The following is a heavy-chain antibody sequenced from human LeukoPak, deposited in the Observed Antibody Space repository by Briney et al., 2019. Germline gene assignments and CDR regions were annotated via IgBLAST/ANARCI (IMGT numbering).Heavy chain of an antibody. Sequence: SETLSLTCAVYGGSFSGYYWSWIRQPPGKGLEWIGEINHSGSTNYNPSLKSRVTISVGTSKNQFSLKLSSVTAADTAVYYCATTRYYDFWSGYSNYYYYYYMDVWGKGTTVTVSS. D-gene: IGHD3-3*01. CDR2: INHSGST. CDR3: ATTRYYDFWSGYSNYYYYYYMDV. J-gene: IGHJ6*03. CDR1: GGSFSGYY. V-gene: IGHV4-34*01.